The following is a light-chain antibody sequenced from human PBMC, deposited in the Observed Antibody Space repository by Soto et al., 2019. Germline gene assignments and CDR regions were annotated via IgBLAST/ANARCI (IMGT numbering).Light chain of an antibody. Sequence: DIQMTQSPSTLSASVGDRVTITCRASQSISRWLAWYQQTPGKAPQALIYDASSLKSGVPSRFSGNGSGTEFTLTTSSLQPDDFATYYCQQYNTYSTFGQGTRREIK. CDR3: QQYNTYST. CDR2: DAS. CDR1: QSISRW. J-gene: IGKJ5*01. V-gene: IGKV1-5*01.